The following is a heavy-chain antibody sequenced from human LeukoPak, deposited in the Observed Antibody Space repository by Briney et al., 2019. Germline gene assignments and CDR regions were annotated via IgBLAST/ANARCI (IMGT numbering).Heavy chain of an antibody. CDR2: IYPGDSDT. D-gene: IGHD2-15*01. V-gene: IGHV5-51*01. J-gene: IGHJ4*02. Sequence: GESLKISCKGSGYSFTSYWIGWVRQMPGKGLEWMGIIYPGDSDTRYSPSFQGQVTISADKSISTAYLQWSSLKASDTAMYYCARPPRDCSGGSCYEYYFDYWGQGTLVTVSS. CDR3: ARPPRDCSGGSCYEYYFDY. CDR1: GYSFTSYW.